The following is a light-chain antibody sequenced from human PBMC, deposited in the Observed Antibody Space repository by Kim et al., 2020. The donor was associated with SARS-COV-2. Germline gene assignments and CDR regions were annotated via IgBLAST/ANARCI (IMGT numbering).Light chain of an antibody. CDR1: SGQIAYA. CDR3: QSWGTGMV. V-gene: IGLV4-69*01. Sequence: GASVRRTCTLSSGQIAYAIAWHQQQPEKGPRFLMKVNSDGSHTKGDGIPDRFSGSASGAERYLTISSLQSADEADYYCQSWGTGMVFGGGTRLTVL. J-gene: IGLJ3*02. CDR2: VNSDGSH.